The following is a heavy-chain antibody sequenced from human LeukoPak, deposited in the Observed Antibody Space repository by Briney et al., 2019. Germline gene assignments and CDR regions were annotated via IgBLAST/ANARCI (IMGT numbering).Heavy chain of an antibody. V-gene: IGHV1-24*01. CDR3: ATALIVVVPAAIQGGWFDP. CDR2: FDPEDGET. J-gene: IGHJ5*02. Sequence: ASVKVSCKVSGYTLTELSMHWVRQAPGKGLEWMGGFDPEDGETIYAQKFQGRVTMTEDTSTDTAYMELSSLRSEDTAVYYCATALIVVVPAAIQGGWFDPWGQGTLVTVSS. CDR1: GYTLTELS. D-gene: IGHD2-2*01.